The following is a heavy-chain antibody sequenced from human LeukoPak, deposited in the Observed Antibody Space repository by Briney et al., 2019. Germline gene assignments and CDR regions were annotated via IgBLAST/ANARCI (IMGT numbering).Heavy chain of an antibody. V-gene: IGHV1-18*01. J-gene: IGHJ4*02. CDR1: GYTFTSYG. Sequence: ASVKVSCKASGYTFTSYGISWVRQAPGQGLEWMGWISAYNGNTNYAQKLQGRVTMTTDTSTSTAYMELRSLRSDDTAVYYCAITSGYDSIPLPFDYWGQGTLVTVSS. CDR3: AITSGYDSIPLPFDY. D-gene: IGHD5-12*01. CDR2: ISAYNGNT.